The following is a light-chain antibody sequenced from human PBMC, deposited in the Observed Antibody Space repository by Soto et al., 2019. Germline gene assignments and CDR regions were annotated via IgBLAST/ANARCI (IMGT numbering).Light chain of an antibody. CDR3: QQYGTSARYI. Sequence: IVLTQSPGTLSLSPGERATLSCRASQDLNTRYSAWYQQKRGQPPSLLIFATSTRASGIPDRFSGSGSGRDFTLTISRLEPEDSAVYFCQQYGTSARYIFGQGTSLDIK. J-gene: IGKJ2*01. CDR1: QDLNTRY. V-gene: IGKV3-20*01. CDR2: ATS.